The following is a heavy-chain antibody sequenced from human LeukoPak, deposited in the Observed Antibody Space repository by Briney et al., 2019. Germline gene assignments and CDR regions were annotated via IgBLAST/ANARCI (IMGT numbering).Heavy chain of an antibody. J-gene: IGHJ4*02. Sequence: GASVKVSCKASGFTFTSSVVQWVRQARGQRLEWIGWIVVGSGNTNYAQKFQERVTITRDMSTSTAYMELSSLRSEDTAVYYCAAAFGRWSAGTFDYWVQGTLVTVSS. D-gene: IGHD3-10*01. CDR1: GFTFTSSV. CDR2: IVVGSGNT. CDR3: AAAFGRWSAGTFDY. V-gene: IGHV1-58*01.